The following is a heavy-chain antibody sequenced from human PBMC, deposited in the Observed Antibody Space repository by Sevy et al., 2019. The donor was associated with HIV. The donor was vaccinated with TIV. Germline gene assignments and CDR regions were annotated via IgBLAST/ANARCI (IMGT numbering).Heavy chain of an antibody. CDR1: GGTFSNYA. D-gene: IGHD4-17*01. J-gene: IGHJ4*02. CDR3: ARGNAVTTRGDYFES. CDR2: ITPFFGTG. V-gene: IGHV1-69*05. Sequence: ASVKVSCKASGGTFSNYAINWVRQAPGQGLEWMGGITPFFGTGNYALKFQDRVTITTDESARVAYMELSSLTSEGTAVYYCARGNAVTTRGDYFESWGQGSLVTVSS.